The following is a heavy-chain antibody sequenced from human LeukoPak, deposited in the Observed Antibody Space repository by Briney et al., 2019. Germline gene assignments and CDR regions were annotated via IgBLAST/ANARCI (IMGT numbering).Heavy chain of an antibody. CDR1: GFTFSSYW. Sequence: GGSLRLSCAASGFTFSSYWMSWVRQAPGKGLEWVAVISYDGSNKYYADSVKGRFTISRDNSKNTLYLQMNSLRAEDTAVYYCARDSGAFDIWGQGTMVTVSS. CDR3: ARDSGAFDI. CDR2: ISYDGSNK. J-gene: IGHJ3*02. D-gene: IGHD3-10*01. V-gene: IGHV3-30-3*01.